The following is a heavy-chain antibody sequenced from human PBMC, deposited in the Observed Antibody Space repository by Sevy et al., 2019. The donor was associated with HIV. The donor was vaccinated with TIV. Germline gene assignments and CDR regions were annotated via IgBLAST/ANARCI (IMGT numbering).Heavy chain of an antibody. CDR1: GFTFSYFS. Sequence: GGSLRLACAASGFTFSYFSMHWVRRAPGKGLEWVATLSYDGSNEHYADSVKGRFTISRDNSKNALYLQMNSLRAEDTAVYSCALERLSSDVAEYFENWGQGTLVTVSS. D-gene: IGHD1-1*01. J-gene: IGHJ1*01. CDR2: LSYDGSNE. CDR3: ALERLSSDVAEYFEN. V-gene: IGHV3-30-3*01.